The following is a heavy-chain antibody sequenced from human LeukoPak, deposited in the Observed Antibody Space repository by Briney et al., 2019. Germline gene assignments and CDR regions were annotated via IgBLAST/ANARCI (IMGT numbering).Heavy chain of an antibody. D-gene: IGHD3-9*01. J-gene: IGHJ5*02. Sequence: ASVKVSCKASGYTFTSYYMHWVRQAPGQGLEWMGIINPSGGSTSYAQKFQGRVTMTRDTSTSTVYMELSSLRSEDTAVYYCARDRHSGYYDILTGSEPPNWLDPWGQGTLVTVSS. V-gene: IGHV1-46*01. CDR3: ARDRHSGYYDILTGSEPPNWLDP. CDR1: GYTFTSYY. CDR2: INPSGGST.